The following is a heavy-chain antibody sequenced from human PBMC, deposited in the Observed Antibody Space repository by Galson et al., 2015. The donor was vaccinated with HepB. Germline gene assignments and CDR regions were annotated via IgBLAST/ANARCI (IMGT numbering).Heavy chain of an antibody. J-gene: IGHJ4*02. CDR1: GFSVSSNY. CDR3: ARGLVSSGYYGDY. Sequence: SLRLSCAVSGFSVSSNYMTWVRQAPGKGLECVAHIYSGGNTYYADSVKGRFTVSRDNSKNTLYLQMNSLRAEDADVYYCARGLVSSGYYGDYWGQGTLVTVSS. V-gene: IGHV3-53*01. D-gene: IGHD3-22*01. CDR2: IYSGGNT.